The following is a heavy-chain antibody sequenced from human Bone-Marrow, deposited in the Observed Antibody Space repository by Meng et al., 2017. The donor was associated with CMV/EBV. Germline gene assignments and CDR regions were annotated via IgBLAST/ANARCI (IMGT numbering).Heavy chain of an antibody. D-gene: IGHD6-19*01. CDR1: GYTFTSYD. CDR2: MNPNSGNT. CDR3: ARDTREQWLSSPNGWFDP. Sequence: ASVKVSCKASGYTFTSYDINWVRQATGQGLEWMGWMNPNSGNTGYAQKFQGRVTMTRNTSISTAYMELSRLRSDDTAVYYCARDTREQWLSSPNGWFDPWGQGTLVTFSS. V-gene: IGHV1-8*01. J-gene: IGHJ5*02.